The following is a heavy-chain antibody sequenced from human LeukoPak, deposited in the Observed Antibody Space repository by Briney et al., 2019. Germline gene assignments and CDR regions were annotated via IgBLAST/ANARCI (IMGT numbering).Heavy chain of an antibody. Sequence: GRSLRLSCAASGFTSSSYGMHWVRQAPGKGLEWVAVISYDGSNKYYADSVKGRFTISRDNSKNTLYLQMNSLRAEDTAVYYCAKDQGGSGYYYGHVYWGQGTLVTVSS. V-gene: IGHV3-30*18. CDR2: ISYDGSNK. D-gene: IGHD3-22*01. J-gene: IGHJ4*02. CDR3: AKDQGGSGYYYGHVY. CDR1: GFTSSSYG.